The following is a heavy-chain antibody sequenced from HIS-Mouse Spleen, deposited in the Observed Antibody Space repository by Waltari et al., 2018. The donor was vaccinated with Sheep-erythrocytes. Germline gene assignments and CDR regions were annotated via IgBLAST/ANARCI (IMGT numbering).Heavy chain of an antibody. Sequence: QVQLQQWGAGLLKPSETLSLTCAVYGGSFSGYYWSWIRQPPGKGREWIGEINHSGSNNYNPSLKSRVTISVDTSKNQFSLKLSSVTAADTAVYYCARGYSSFDYWGQGTLVTVSS. V-gene: IGHV4-34*01. CDR3: ARGYSSFDY. CDR1: GGSFSGYY. D-gene: IGHD6-13*01. CDR2: INHSGSN. J-gene: IGHJ4*02.